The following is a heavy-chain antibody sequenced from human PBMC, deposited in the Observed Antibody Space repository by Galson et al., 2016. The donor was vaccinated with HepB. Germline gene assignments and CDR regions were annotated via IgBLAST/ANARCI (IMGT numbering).Heavy chain of an antibody. D-gene: IGHD1-26*01. V-gene: IGHV3-48*02. CDR1: GFTFSGSG. Sequence: SLRLSCAASGFTFSGSGVNWVRQAPGKGLQWVAYNSSAFSPIYYADSVMGRFTISRDNAKNSVYLQMNSLRDGDTAVYYCARELVRSAFDLWGQGTMVTVSS. CDR3: ARELVRSAFDL. J-gene: IGHJ3*01. CDR2: NSSAFSPI.